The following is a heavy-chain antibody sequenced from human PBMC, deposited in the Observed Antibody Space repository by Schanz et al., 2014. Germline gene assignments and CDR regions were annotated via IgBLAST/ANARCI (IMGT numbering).Heavy chain of an antibody. D-gene: IGHD2-21*02. CDR1: GFTFSNHA. Sequence: VQLVESGGGLVQPGGSLRLSCSASGFTFSNHALSWVRQAPGKGLEWVSGIGGSGDSTHYADSVKGRFIISRDNSKNTLYLQMNSLRAEDTAVYYCARPSDSSWYMDVWGKGTTVTVSS. CDR3: ARPSDSSWYMDV. J-gene: IGHJ6*03. V-gene: IGHV3-23*04. CDR2: IGGSGDST.